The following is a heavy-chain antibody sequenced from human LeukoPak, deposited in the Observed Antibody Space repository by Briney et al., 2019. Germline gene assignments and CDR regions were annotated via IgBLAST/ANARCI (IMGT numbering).Heavy chain of an antibody. V-gene: IGHV1-69*05. CDR2: IIPIFGTA. D-gene: IGHD3-22*01. CDR3: ATPYYDTSGYHALDY. J-gene: IGHJ4*02. Sequence: SVKVSCXASGGTFSKHAFTWVRQARGQGLEWMAGIIPIFGTANYAQKFQGRLTITTDESTSTAYMELSSLRSEDTAVYFCATPYYDTSGYHALDYWGQGTLVTVSS. CDR1: GGTFSKHA.